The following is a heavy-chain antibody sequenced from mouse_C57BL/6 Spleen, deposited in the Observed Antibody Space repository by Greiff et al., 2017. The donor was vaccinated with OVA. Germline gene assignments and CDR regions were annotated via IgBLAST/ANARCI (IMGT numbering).Heavy chain of an antibody. V-gene: IGHV5-16*01. J-gene: IGHJ2*01. CDR3: ARVYYYGSSYPYYFDY. Sequence: EVMLVESEGGLVQPGSSMKLSCTASGFTFSDYYMAWVRQVPEKGLEWVANINYDGSSTYYLDSLKSRFIISRDNAKNILYLQMSSLKSEDTATYYCARVYYYGSSYPYYFDYWGQGTTLTVSS. CDR2: INYDGSST. CDR1: GFTFSDYY. D-gene: IGHD1-1*01.